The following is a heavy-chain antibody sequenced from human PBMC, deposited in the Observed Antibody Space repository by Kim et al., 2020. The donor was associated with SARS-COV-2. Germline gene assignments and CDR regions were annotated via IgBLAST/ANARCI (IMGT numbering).Heavy chain of an antibody. Sequence: ASVKVSCKASGFTFTRYGFNWVRQAPGQGPEWMGWISAYSGHTNYAQKFQGRVTXTXNRSTTTVFMXLRSLRSDDXAVCYCAREQXXXDXNPYFDYWGQGXLVTVS. J-gene: IGHJ4*02. D-gene: IGHD2-21*01. CDR3: AREQXXXDXNPYFDY. CDR2: ISAYSGHT. V-gene: IGHV1-18*04. CDR1: GFTFTRYG.